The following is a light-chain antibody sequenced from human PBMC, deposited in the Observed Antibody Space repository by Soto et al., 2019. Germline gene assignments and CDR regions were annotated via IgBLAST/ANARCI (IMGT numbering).Light chain of an antibody. CDR3: KQYTCSWT. J-gene: IGKJ1*01. Sequence: DIQMTQSPSTLSASIGDSVIITCRASQDIGTYLNWYQQKPGTVPKILIYQASSLQNGVPARFIGSGSGTEFTLTISSLQPDDVATYYCKQYTCSWTFGTGNKV. CDR1: QDIGTY. V-gene: IGKV1-5*03. CDR2: QAS.